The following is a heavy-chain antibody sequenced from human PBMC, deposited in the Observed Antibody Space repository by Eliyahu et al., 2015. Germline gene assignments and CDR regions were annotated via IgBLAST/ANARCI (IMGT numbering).Heavy chain of an antibody. CDR3: ARDTPVSW. CDR2: IWYDGSNK. CDR1: GFTFSXYG. D-gene: IGHD1-14*01. V-gene: IGHV3-33*01. Sequence: QVQLVESGGGVVQPGRSLXLXCXASGFTFSXYGMHWVRQGPGKGLEWVAVIWYDGSNKYYADSVKGRFTISRDNSKNTLYLQMNSLRAEDTAVYYCARDTPVSWWGQGTLVTVSS. J-gene: IGHJ4*02.